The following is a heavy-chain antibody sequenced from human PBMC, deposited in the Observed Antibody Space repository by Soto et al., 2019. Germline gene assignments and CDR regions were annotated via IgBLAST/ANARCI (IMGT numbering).Heavy chain of an antibody. CDR2: IYSSGST. CDR1: TGSINVYY. V-gene: IGHV4-59*01. D-gene: IGHD2-2*01. CDR3: ARGKRDSTSCLDV. J-gene: IGHJ6*01. Sequence: SETLSLACRFSTGSINVYYWNWIRQSPGKGLDWIAFIYSSGSTNYNPSLKSRATISVDRSKNQVSLKLTSVTAADTAVYYCARGKRDSTSCLDVWGQGTTVTVSS.